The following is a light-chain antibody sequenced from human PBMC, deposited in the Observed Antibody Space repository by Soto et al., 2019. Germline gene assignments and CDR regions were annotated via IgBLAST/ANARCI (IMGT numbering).Light chain of an antibody. CDR1: QSILYSSNNKNY. V-gene: IGKV4-1*01. CDR2: WAS. CDR3: QQYYSPWT. J-gene: IGKJ1*01. Sequence: DIVMTQSPDSLAVSLGERATINCKSSQSILYSSNNKNYLAWYQQKPGQPPKLLIYWASTRESGVPERFSGSGSGTDFTLTISSLQAEDVAVYYCQQYYSPWTFGQGTKVEIK.